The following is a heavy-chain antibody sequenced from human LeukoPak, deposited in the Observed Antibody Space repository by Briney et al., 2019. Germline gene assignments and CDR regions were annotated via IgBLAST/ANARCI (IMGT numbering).Heavy chain of an antibody. CDR3: GFQNDCIWGRYLSLVD. D-gene: IGHD3-16*02. J-gene: IGHJ4*01. CDR2: TFYHTGNS. V-gene: IGHV4-39*01. CDR1: RASVNDCPHS. Sequence: SETLSLTCTVSRASVNDCPHSWGWVRQAPGKGLEWIVTTFYHTGNSYYNPSLKSRLTVSIDTSKNQVSLNLTSMTAAVSAGCYCGFQNDCIWGRYLSLVDWGHGILVAVSS.